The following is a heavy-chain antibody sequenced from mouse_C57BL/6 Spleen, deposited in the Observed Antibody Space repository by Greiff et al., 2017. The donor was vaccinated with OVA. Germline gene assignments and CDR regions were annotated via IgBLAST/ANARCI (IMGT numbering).Heavy chain of an antibody. D-gene: IGHD1-1*01. CDR1: GYTFTSYW. CDR3: ARDRDYYGSSYGFAY. V-gene: IGHV1-61*01. CDR2: IYPSDSET. Sequence: VQLQQPGAELVRPGSSVKLSCKASGYTFTSYWMDWVKQRPGQGLEWIGNIYPSDSETHYNQKFKDKATLTVDKSSSTAYMQLSSLTSEDSAVYYCARDRDYYGSSYGFAYWGQGTLVTVSA. J-gene: IGHJ3*01.